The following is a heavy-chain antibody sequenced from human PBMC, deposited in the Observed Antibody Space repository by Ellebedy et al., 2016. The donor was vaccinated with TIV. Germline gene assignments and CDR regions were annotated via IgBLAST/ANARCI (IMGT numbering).Heavy chain of an antibody. Sequence: ASVKVSCKASGYTFTSYSITWVRQAPGQGLEWIGWISAYNSDTNYAQKLQGRVTMTTDTSISTAYMELKRLKSDDTAVYYCARINARFGDGFAPWGQGTLVTVSS. CDR3: ARINARFGDGFAP. V-gene: IGHV1-18*01. J-gene: IGHJ5*02. CDR2: ISAYNSDT. CDR1: GYTFTSYS. D-gene: IGHD3-10*01.